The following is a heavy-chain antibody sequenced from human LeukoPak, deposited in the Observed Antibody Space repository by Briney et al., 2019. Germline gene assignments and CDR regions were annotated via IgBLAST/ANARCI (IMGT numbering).Heavy chain of an antibody. V-gene: IGHV3-7*01. D-gene: IGHD2-21*01. CDR1: GFTISSYW. CDR3: ARVSIDCGGDCYSFPFDY. CDR2: VKQDGSEK. J-gene: IGHJ4*02. Sequence: PGGSLRLSCAASGFTISSYWMSWVRQAPGKGLEWVANVKQDGSEKYYVDSVKGRFTISRDNAKNSLYLQMNSLRAEDTAVYYCARVSIDCGGDCYSFPFDYWGQGTLVTVSS.